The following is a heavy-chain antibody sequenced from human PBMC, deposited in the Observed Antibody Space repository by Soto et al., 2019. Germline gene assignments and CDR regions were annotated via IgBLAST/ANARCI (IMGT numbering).Heavy chain of an antibody. J-gene: IGHJ4*02. CDR2: IYYSGST. CDR1: GCSIISSSYY. D-gene: IGHD6-6*01. Sequence: TSETLSLTCTVSGCSIISSSYYWFCIRQPPWKGLEWIGSIYYSGSTYYNPSLKSRVTISVDTSKNQFSLKLSSVTAADTAVYYCARLTSGSPHFDYWGQGTLVTVSS. V-gene: IGHV4-39*01. CDR3: ARLTSGSPHFDY.